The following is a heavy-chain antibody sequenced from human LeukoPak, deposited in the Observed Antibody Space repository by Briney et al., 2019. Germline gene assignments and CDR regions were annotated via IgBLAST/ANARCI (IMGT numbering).Heavy chain of an antibody. D-gene: IGHD2-15*01. Sequence: SVKVSCKASGGTFSSYAISWVRQAPGQGLEWMGGIIPIFGTANYAQKFQGRVTITTDESTSTAYTELSSLRSGDTAVYYCASPVVVAASDAFDIWGQGTMVTVSS. CDR2: IIPIFGTA. CDR1: GGTFSSYA. V-gene: IGHV1-69*05. J-gene: IGHJ3*02. CDR3: ASPVVVAASDAFDI.